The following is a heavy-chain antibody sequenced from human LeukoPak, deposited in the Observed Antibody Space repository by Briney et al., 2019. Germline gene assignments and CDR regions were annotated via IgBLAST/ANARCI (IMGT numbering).Heavy chain of an antibody. J-gene: IGHJ1*01. D-gene: IGHD3-9*01. Sequence: PGGSLRLSCAASGFTFSDYTMNWVRQAPGKGLEWVSSISSGSSYTYYADSVKGRFTISRDNAKNSLHLQMNSLRAEDTAVYFCARGSYYDILTGQPASFHHWGQGTLVTVSS. CDR3: ARGSYYDILTGQPASFHH. V-gene: IGHV3-21*01. CDR2: ISSGSSYT. CDR1: GFTFSDYT.